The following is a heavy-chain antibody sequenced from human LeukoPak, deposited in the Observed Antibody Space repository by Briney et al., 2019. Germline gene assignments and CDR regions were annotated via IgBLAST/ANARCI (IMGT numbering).Heavy chain of an antibody. D-gene: IGHD3-10*01. CDR1: GFTFSSYD. Sequence: PGRSLRLSCAASGFTFSSYDMHWVRQATGKGLEWVSAIGTAGDPYYPGSVKGRFTISREDAKNSLYLQMNSLRAGDTAVYYCARSGYYYGSGSYSPYYYGMDVWGKGTTVTVSS. V-gene: IGHV3-13*05. J-gene: IGHJ6*04. CDR3: ARSGYYYGSGSYSPYYYGMDV. CDR2: IGTAGDP.